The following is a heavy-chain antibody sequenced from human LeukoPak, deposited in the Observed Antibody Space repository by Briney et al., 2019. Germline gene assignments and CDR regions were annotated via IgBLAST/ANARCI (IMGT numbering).Heavy chain of an antibody. V-gene: IGHV4-34*01. Sequence: PSETLSLTCAVYGGSFSGYYWSWIRQPPGKGLEWIGEINHSGSTNYNPSLKSRVTMSVDTSKNQFSLKLSSVTAADTAVYYCARGPRGTFDYWGQGTLVTVSS. CDR1: GGSFSGYY. CDR2: INHSGST. J-gene: IGHJ4*02. CDR3: ARGPRGTFDY.